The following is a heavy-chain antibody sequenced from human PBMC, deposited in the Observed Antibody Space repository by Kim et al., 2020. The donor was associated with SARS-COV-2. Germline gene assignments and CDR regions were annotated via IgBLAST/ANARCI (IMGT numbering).Heavy chain of an antibody. V-gene: IGHV3-23*01. CDR1: GFTFSSYA. J-gene: IGHJ6*02. CDR2: ISGSGGST. Sequence: GGSLRLSCAASGFTFSSYAMSWVRQAPGKGLEWVSAISGSGGSTYYADSVKGRFTISRDNSKNTLYLQMNSLRAEDTAVYYCATSYPYCTNGVCYTGTYYYYGMDVWGQGTTVTVSS. D-gene: IGHD2-8*01. CDR3: ATSYPYCTNGVCYTGTYYYYGMDV.